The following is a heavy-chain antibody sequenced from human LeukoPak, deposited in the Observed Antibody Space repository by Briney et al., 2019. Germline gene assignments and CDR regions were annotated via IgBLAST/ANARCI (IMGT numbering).Heavy chain of an antibody. D-gene: IGHD3-16*01. CDR3: ARFGVDYDMDV. V-gene: IGHV4-59*01. CDR1: GGSISGYY. J-gene: IGHJ6*02. Sequence: SETLSLTCTVSGGSISGYYWAWIRQPPGKGLEWIGQIYYTGRADYNPSLKSRITISVDTSKNQISLRLSSVTAADTAIYYCARFGVDYDMDVWGQGTTVTVSS. CDR2: IYYTGRA.